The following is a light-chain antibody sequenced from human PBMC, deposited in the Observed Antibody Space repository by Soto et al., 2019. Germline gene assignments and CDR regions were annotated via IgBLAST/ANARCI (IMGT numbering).Light chain of an antibody. CDR3: QQRSNFMYT. V-gene: IGKV3-11*01. J-gene: IGKJ2*01. CDR1: HSVSSS. Sequence: EIVLTQSPATLSLSPGERVTLSCRASHSVSSSLAWYQQQPGQAPRLLIYDASNRATGIPARFSGSGSGTAFTLTISILEPEDFAVYYCQQRSNFMYTFGQGTKLEIK. CDR2: DAS.